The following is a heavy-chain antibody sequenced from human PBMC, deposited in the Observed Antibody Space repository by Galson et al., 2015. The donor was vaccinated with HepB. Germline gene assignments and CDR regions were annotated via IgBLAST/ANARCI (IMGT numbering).Heavy chain of an antibody. CDR2: ISGSGGST. CDR1: GFTFSSYA. J-gene: IGHJ4*02. CDR3: AKDRSDPKAFDY. Sequence: SLRLSCAASGFTFSSYAMSWVRQAPGKGLEWVSAISGSGGSTYYADSVKGRFTISRDNSKNTLYLQMNSLRAEDTAVYYCAKDRSDPKAFDYWGQGTLVTVSS. V-gene: IGHV3-23*01.